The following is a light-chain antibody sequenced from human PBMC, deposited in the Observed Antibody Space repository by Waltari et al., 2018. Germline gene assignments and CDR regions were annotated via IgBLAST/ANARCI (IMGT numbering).Light chain of an antibody. V-gene: IGKV4-1*01. Sequence: DIVMTQSPGSLVVSLGERATINCKSGQDLLYNSNNKNYLAWYQHKPGQSPKLLFCWAASRAAGVPGRFSGSGSGTDFTLTISRVQAEDVAIYYCQQYYKTPSFGGGTKVE. CDR2: WAA. J-gene: IGKJ4*01. CDR1: QDLLYNSNNKNY. CDR3: QQYYKTPS.